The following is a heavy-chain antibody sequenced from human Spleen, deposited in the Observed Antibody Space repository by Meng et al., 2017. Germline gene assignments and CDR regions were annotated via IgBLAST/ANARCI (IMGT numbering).Heavy chain of an antibody. CDR3: ARVALLWFGASTDAFDI. CDR1: GGSISSSSYY. CDR2: IYYSGST. D-gene: IGHD3-10*01. Sequence: SETLSLTCTVSGGSISSSSYYWGWIRQPPGKGLEWIGSIYYSGSTYYNPSLKSRVTISVDTSKNQFSLKLSSVTAADTAVYYCARVALLWFGASTDAFDIWGQGTMVTVSS. V-gene: IGHV4-39*07. J-gene: IGHJ3*02.